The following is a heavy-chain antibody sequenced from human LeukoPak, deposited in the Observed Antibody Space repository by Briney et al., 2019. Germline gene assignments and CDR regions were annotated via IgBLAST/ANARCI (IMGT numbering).Heavy chain of an antibody. V-gene: IGHV5-51*01. D-gene: IGHD5-18*01. CDR2: IYPGDSET. J-gene: IGHJ4*02. Sequence: GESLKVSGRGSGYSFIRFWIGWVRQMPGKGLEWMGIIYPGDSETRYSPSFQGQVTISVDKSISTAYLQWSSLKASDTAVYYCATGGIYSSNFDYWGQGTLVTVSS. CDR3: ATGGIYSSNFDY. CDR1: GYSFIRFW.